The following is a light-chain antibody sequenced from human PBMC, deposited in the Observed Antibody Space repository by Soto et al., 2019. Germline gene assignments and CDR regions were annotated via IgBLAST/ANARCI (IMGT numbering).Light chain of an antibody. J-gene: IGKJ1*01. Sequence: SQLTHSPSPLSASVGARVTITCRASQDISRYLAWYQQEPGKAPKLLIYAASTLQIGVQSRFSGSGSGTDCTLTISTLQPEDFATYYCQQLNTYPWTFGQGTKVEIK. CDR1: QDISRY. CDR2: AAS. V-gene: IGKV1-9*01. CDR3: QQLNTYPWT.